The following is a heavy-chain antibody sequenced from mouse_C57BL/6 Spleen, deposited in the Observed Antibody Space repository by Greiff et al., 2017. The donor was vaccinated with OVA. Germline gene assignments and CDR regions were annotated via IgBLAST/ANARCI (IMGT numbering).Heavy chain of an antibody. CDR1: GYTFTSYW. CDR2: IHPNSGST. J-gene: IGHJ4*01. Sequence: VQLQQPGAELVKPGASVKLSCKASGYTFTSYWMHWVKQRPGQGLEWIGMIHPNSGSTNYNEKFKSKATLTVDKSSSTAYMQLSSLTSEDSAVYYCARRGTAQAPYAMDYWGQGTSVTVSS. CDR3: ARRGTAQAPYAMDY. V-gene: IGHV1-64*01. D-gene: IGHD3-2*02.